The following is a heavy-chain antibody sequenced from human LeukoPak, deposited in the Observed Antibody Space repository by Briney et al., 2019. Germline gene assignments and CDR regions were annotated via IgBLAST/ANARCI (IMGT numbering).Heavy chain of an antibody. Sequence: GESLKISCKGSGDSFTSYWIGWVRQMPGKGLEWMGIIYPGDSDTRYSPYFQGQVTISADKSISTAYLQWSSLKASDTAMYYCARQVRGYCSGGSCYSAHDFDYWGQGTLVTVSS. CDR1: GDSFTSYW. D-gene: IGHD2-15*01. CDR2: IYPGDSDT. CDR3: ARQVRGYCSGGSCYSAHDFDY. V-gene: IGHV5-51*01. J-gene: IGHJ4*02.